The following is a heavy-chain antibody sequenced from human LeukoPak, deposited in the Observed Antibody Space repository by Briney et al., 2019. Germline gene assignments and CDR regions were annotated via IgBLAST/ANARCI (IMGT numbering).Heavy chain of an antibody. Sequence: SVKVSCKASGGTFRSCAINWVRQAPGQGLEWMGRIIPIFGTANYAQKFQGRVTITTDESTSTAYMELSSLRSEDTAVYYRARDEGSDDAFDIWGQGTMVTVSS. CDR1: GGTFRSCA. CDR2: IIPIFGTA. CDR3: ARDEGSDDAFDI. J-gene: IGHJ3*02. V-gene: IGHV1-69*05.